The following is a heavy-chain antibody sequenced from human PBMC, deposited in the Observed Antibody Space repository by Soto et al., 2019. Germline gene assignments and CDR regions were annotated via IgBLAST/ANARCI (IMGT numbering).Heavy chain of an antibody. V-gene: IGHV1-69*02. D-gene: IGHD5-12*01. CDR2: IIPILGIA. J-gene: IGHJ4*02. CDR3: ARGLRDYHGIVATIIRFDY. CDR1: GGTFSSYT. Sequence: ASVKVSCKASGGTFSSYTISWVRQAPGQGLEWMGRIIPILGIANYAQKFQGRVTITADKSTSTAYMELSSLRSEDTAVYYCARGLRDYHGIVATIIRFDYWGQGTLVTVS.